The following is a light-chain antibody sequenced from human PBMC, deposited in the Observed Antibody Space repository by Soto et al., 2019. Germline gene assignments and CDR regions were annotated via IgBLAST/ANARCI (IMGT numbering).Light chain of an antibody. CDR3: QQSYRTPYT. V-gene: IGKV1-39*01. CDR2: GAS. Sequence: DIQMTQSPSSLSASVGDRVTLTCRASETIVDYLNWYQQKPGKAPKLLIYGASTLQRGVPSRFSGSGSGTDFTLAISSLQPEDFAIYYCQQSYRTPYTFGQGTKLEIK. CDR1: ETIVDY. J-gene: IGKJ2*01.